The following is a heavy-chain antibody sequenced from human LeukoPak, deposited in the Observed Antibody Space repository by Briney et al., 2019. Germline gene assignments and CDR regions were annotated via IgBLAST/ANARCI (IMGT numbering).Heavy chain of an antibody. CDR1: GFTFSSYG. D-gene: IGHD5-12*01. Sequence: GGSLRLSCAASGFTFSSYGMHWVRQAPGKGLEWVAVISYDGSNKYYADSVKGRFTISRDNSKNTLYLQMNSLRAEDTAVYYCAKDRDIQSYVGIVDYWGQGTLVTVSS. CDR3: AKDRDIQSYVGIVDY. J-gene: IGHJ4*02. V-gene: IGHV3-30*18. CDR2: ISYDGSNK.